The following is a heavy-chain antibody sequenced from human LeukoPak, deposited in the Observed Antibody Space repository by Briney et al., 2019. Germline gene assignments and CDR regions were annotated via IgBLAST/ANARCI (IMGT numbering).Heavy chain of an antibody. J-gene: IGHJ5*02. D-gene: IGHD6-6*01. Sequence: ASVKVSCKASGYTFTGYYMHWVRQAPGQGLEWMGWINPNSGGTNYAQKFQGRVTMTRDTSISAAYMELSRLRSDDTAVYYCARGIAARNWFDPWGQGTMVTVSS. CDR1: GYTFTGYY. CDR2: INPNSGGT. V-gene: IGHV1-2*02. CDR3: ARGIAARNWFDP.